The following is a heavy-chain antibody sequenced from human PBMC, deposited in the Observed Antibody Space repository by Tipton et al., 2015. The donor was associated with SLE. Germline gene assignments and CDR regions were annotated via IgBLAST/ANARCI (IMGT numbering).Heavy chain of an antibody. V-gene: IGHV3-23*01. CDR1: GFTFSSYA. J-gene: IGHJ4*02. Sequence: SLRLSCAASGFTFSSYAMSWVRQAPGKGLEWVSAISGSGGSTYYADSVKGRFTISRDNSKNTLYLQMNSLRAEDTAVYYCAKGGSGELLEVAQFDCWGQGTLVTVSS. CDR3: AKGGSGELLEVAQFDC. CDR2: ISGSGGST. D-gene: IGHD1-26*01.